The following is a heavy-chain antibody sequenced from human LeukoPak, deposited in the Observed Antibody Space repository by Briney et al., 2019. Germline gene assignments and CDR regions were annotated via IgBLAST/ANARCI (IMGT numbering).Heavy chain of an antibody. J-gene: IGHJ4*02. CDR1: GFTFSSYS. Sequence: PGGSLRLSCAASGFTFSSYSMNWVRQAPGKGLEWVSAISGSATKTYYADSVRGRFTISRDSSKNTLYLQMTSLRAEDTAIYYCAKDSTGNSGWYNFDYWGQGTLVTVSS. CDR2: ISGSATKT. V-gene: IGHV3-23*01. D-gene: IGHD6-19*01. CDR3: AKDSTGNSGWYNFDY.